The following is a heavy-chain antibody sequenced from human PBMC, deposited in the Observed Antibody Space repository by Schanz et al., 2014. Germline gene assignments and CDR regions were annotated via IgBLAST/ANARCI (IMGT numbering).Heavy chain of an antibody. CDR2: VYTSGST. V-gene: IGHV4-61*02. D-gene: IGHD6-19*01. J-gene: IGHJ5*02. CDR1: GGSISSGSYY. CDR3: ARGHHPHGITVAARGFDP. Sequence: QVQLQESGPGLVKPSQTLSLTCSVSGGSISSGSYYWNWIRQPAGKGLEWIGRVYTSGSTNYNPSLKSRAPRPQDTPRNRFPRKLGSVTAADTAVYYCARGHHPHGITVAARGFDPWGQGTLVTVSS.